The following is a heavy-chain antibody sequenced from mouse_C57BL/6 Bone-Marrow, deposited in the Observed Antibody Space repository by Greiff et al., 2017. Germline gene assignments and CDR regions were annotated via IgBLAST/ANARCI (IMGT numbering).Heavy chain of an antibody. CDR1: GFNIQDDY. Sequence: EVQLQQSGAELVRPGASVKLSCTASGFNIQDDYMHWVKQRPEQGLEWIGWIDPENGDTAYASKFPGKATLTAATSSTTAYLQLSSLTSEDTAVYYGTTYYGSSDEAMDYGGQGTAVTVSS. D-gene: IGHD1-1*01. CDR3: TTYYGSSDEAMDY. J-gene: IGHJ4*01. CDR2: IDPENGDT. V-gene: IGHV14-4*01.